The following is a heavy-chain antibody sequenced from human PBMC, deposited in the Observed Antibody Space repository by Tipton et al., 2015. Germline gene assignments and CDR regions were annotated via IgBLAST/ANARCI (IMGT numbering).Heavy chain of an antibody. Sequence: SLRLSCAASEFTFNSYSMNWVRQAPGKGLEWVSYISSSSRAIYHADSVKGRFTVSRDSAKSSLYLQMNSLRADDTASYYCARGPPPPRYFGTIDYWGQGTLVAVSS. D-gene: IGHD1-7*01. CDR1: EFTFNSYS. V-gene: IGHV3-48*04. CDR3: ARGPPPPRYFGTIDY. CDR2: ISSSSRAI. J-gene: IGHJ4*02.